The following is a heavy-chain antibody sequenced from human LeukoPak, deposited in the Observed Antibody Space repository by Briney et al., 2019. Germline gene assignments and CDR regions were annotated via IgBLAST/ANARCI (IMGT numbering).Heavy chain of an antibody. CDR1: GGSFSGYY. J-gene: IGHJ5*02. CDR2: INHSGST. D-gene: IGHD3-10*01. V-gene: IGHV4-34*01. CDR3: ARTVLWFPYGEVDP. Sequence: KPSETLSLTCAVYGGSFSGYYWSWIRQPPGKGLEWIGEINHSGSTNYNPSLKSRVTISVDTSKNQFSLKLSSVTAADTAVYYCARTVLWFPYGEVDPWGQGTLVTVSS.